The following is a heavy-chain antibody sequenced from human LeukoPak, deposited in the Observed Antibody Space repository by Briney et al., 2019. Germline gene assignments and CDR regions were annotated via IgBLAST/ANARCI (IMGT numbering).Heavy chain of an antibody. D-gene: IGHD2-15*01. V-gene: IGHV5-51*01. CDR2: IFPGDSDT. J-gene: IGHJ4*02. CDR1: GYNFPTKW. Sequence: GGSLKISCQGSGYNFPTKWLVWVRQLPGKSLDWMGIIFPGDSDTRYRPSFQGQVTISADKSINTAYLQWNSQRASDTAMYYCARRYCSGDSCYLDYWGQGTLVTVSS. CDR3: ARRYCSGDSCYLDY.